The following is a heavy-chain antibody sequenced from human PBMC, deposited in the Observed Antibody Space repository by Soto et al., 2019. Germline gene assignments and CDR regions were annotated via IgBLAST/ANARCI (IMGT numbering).Heavy chain of an antibody. Sequence: PGGSLRLSCTFSVFTVIDYSVNWVRQAPGKGLEWISYVSTTGDLILYADSVRGRFTIARDIAKNSLYLQMDSLRDEDSAVYYCATWAIAVGGEGVWGQGTLVTVSS. CDR1: VFTVIDYS. J-gene: IGHJ4*02. CDR3: ATWAIAVGGEGV. D-gene: IGHD2-21*01. V-gene: IGHV3-48*02. CDR2: VSTTGDLI.